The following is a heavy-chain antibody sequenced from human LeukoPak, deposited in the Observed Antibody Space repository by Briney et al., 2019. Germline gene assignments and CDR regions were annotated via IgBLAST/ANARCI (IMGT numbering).Heavy chain of an antibody. CDR3: ARDGGYDFWSGYYQDY. J-gene: IGHJ4*02. CDR1: GFTFSRYA. CDR2: ISYDANIGSNK. D-gene: IGHD3-3*01. Sequence: GGSLRLSCATSGFTFSRYAMHWVRQAPGKGLEWVALISYDANIGSNKYYADSVKGRFAISRDNSKNTLYLQMNSLRAEDTAVYYCARDGGYDFWSGYYQDYWGQGTPVTVS. V-gene: IGHV3-30*09.